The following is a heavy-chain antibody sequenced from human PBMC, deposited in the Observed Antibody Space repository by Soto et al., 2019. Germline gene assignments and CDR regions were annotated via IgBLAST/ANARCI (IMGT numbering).Heavy chain of an antibody. D-gene: IGHD6-6*01. CDR1: GFTLRGYA. J-gene: IGHJ6*03. V-gene: IGHV3-64*01. Sequence: EVQLAESGGGLAQPGGSLRLSCAASGFTLRGYAMDWVRQAPGKGLEYVSGIGSNGVGTYYANSVQGRFTISRDNSKNTVYLQMGSLRPEDMAVYYCARRARPDFYYMDVWGKGTTVTVSS. CDR2: IGSNGVGT. CDR3: ARRARPDFYYMDV.